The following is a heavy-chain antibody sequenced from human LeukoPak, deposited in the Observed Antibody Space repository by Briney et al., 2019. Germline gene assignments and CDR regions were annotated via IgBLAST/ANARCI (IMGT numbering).Heavy chain of an antibody. V-gene: IGHV1-69*02. D-gene: IGHD2-2*01. CDR1: GGTFSSYT. CDR2: IIPILGIA. Sequence: SVKVSCKASGGTFSSYTISWVRQAPGQGLEWMGRIIPILGIANYAQKFQGRVTITTDKSTSTAYMELSSLRSEDTAVYYCARRCSSTSCYGGGIYYFDYWGQGTLVTVSS. CDR3: ARRCSSTSCYGGGIYYFDY. J-gene: IGHJ4*02.